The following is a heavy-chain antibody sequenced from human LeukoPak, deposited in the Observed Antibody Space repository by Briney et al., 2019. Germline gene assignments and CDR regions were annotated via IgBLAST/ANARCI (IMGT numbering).Heavy chain of an antibody. CDR1: GYTFTSYG. CDR2: ISAYNGNT. Sequence: ASVKVSCKASGYTFTSYGISWVRQAPGQGLEWMGWISAYNGNTNYAQKLQGRVTMTTDTSTSTAYMELRSLRSDDTAVYYCARSRGLVGANPYYFDYWGQGTLVTVSS. CDR3: ARSRGLVGANPYYFDY. J-gene: IGHJ4*02. V-gene: IGHV1-18*01. D-gene: IGHD1-26*01.